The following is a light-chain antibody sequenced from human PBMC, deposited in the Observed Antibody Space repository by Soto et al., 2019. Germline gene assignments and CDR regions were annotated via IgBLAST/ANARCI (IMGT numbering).Light chain of an antibody. Sequence: DIQMTQSPSSLSASVGDRVTITCRASQTISTYLNWYQQKPGKAPRLLIYDASSSLSGVPSRFSGSGSGTDFTLTIASLQPEDFSTYYCHQSDSTPYTFGQGTKVEI. CDR2: DAS. J-gene: IGKJ2*01. CDR3: HQSDSTPYT. CDR1: QTISTY. V-gene: IGKV1-39*01.